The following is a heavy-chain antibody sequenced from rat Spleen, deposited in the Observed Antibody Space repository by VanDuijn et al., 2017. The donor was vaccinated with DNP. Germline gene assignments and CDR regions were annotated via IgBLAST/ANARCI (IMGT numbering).Heavy chain of an antibody. CDR3: KVGARY. V-gene: IGHV5-31*01. J-gene: IGHJ2*01. CDR1: GFTFNNDW. D-gene: IGHD5-1*01. Sequence: EVQLVESGGDPVQPGRSLTLSCVVSGFTFNNDWMTWVRQVPGKGLEWVASITTGGDITYYPDSVKGRFTISRDNAKSTLYLQMNSLRSEDTATYYCKVGARYWGQGVMVTVSS. CDR2: ITTGGDIT.